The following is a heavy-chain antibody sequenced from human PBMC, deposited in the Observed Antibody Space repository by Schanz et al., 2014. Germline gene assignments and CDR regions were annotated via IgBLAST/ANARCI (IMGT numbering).Heavy chain of an antibody. J-gene: IGHJ4*02. D-gene: IGHD3-9*01. CDR3: ARDAADFYDILTEEDD. CDR2: ISAYNGNT. Sequence: QVQLVQSGAEVKKPGASVKVSCKASGYTFTSYGISWVRQAPGQGLEWMGWISAYNGNTKYPQKLQGRVTMTTDTATSTAYMELKRLRSDDTAVYYCARDAADFYDILTEEDDWGQGTLVTVSS. V-gene: IGHV1-18*01. CDR1: GYTFTSYG.